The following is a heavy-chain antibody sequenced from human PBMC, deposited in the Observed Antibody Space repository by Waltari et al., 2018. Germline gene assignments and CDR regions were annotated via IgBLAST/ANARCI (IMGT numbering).Heavy chain of an antibody. CDR1: GFTFSSYT. CDR3: ATDYYDSGAYYLYFDY. V-gene: IGHV3-21*06. Sequence: EVQLVESGGGLVKPGGSLRLSCVASGFTFSSYTLNWVRQAPGKGLWWVSSIMRTGNSIYYADSVKGRFTVSRDNAKNSMYLQMNSLRAEDTAVYFCATDYYDSGAYYLYFDYWGQGIRVTVSS. J-gene: IGHJ4*02. CDR2: IMRTGNSI. D-gene: IGHD3-22*01.